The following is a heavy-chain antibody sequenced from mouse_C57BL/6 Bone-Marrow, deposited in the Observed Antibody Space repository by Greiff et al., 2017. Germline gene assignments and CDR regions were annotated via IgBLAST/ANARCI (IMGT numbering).Heavy chain of an antibody. CDR3: TTPYYYGRYFDV. CDR1: GFNIKDDY. J-gene: IGHJ1*03. CDR2: IDPENGDT. Sequence: EVQLQQSGAELVRPGASVKLSCTASGFNIKDDYMHWVKQRPEQGLEWIGWIDPENGDTEYASKFQGKATITADTSSNTAYLQLSSLTSKDTAVYYCTTPYYYGRYFDVWGTGTTVTVSS. V-gene: IGHV14-4*01. D-gene: IGHD1-1*01.